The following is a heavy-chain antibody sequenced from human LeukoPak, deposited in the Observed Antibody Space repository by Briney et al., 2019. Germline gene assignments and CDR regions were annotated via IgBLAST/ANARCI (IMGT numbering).Heavy chain of an antibody. J-gene: IGHJ4*02. CDR3: ARGRGDSSSWYFDY. CDR2: VKQDGSGK. CDR1: GFTFSNFW. Sequence: PGGSLRLSCAASGFTFSNFWMTWVRQAPGKGLEWVANVKQDGSGKSCVDSVKGRFTISRDNAKNSLYLQMNSLRVEDTAVYYCARGRGDSSSWYFDYWGQGTLVTVSS. D-gene: IGHD6-13*01. V-gene: IGHV3-7*01.